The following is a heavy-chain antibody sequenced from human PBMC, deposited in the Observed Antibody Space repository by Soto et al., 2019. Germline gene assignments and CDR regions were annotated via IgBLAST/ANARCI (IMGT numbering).Heavy chain of an antibody. CDR2: IYYSGST. Sequence: SETLSLTCTVSGGSISSGDYYWSWIRQPPGKGLEWIGYIYYSGSTYYNPSLKSRVTISVDTSKNQFSLKLSSVTAADTAVYYCARGQGQLVLEYFDYWGQGTLVTVSS. V-gene: IGHV4-30-4*01. CDR1: GGSISSGDYY. D-gene: IGHD6-13*01. J-gene: IGHJ4*02. CDR3: ARGQGQLVLEYFDY.